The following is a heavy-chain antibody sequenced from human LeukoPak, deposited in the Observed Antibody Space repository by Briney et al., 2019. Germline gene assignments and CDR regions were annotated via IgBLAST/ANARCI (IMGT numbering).Heavy chain of an antibody. D-gene: IGHD1/OR15-1a*01. CDR2: INHGGST. V-gene: IGHV4-34*01. CDR3: SAFLLEQVDVFDI. J-gene: IGHJ3*02. CDR1: DGSFSGYY. Sequence: PSETLSLTCAVYDGSFSGYYWSWIRQPPGKGLEWIGEINHGGSTNYNPSLKSRVTISVDTSKNQFSLKLSSVTAADTAVYYCSAFLLEQVDVFDIWGQGTMVTVSS.